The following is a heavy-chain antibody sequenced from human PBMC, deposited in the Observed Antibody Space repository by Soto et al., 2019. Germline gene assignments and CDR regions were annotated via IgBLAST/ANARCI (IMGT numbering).Heavy chain of an antibody. V-gene: IGHV4-39*01. J-gene: IGHJ3*02. CDR3: ARQDHTAMVEDI. CDR1: GGSISSSSYY. D-gene: IGHD5-18*01. CDR2: IYYSGST. Sequence: SETLSLTCTVSGGSISSSSYYWGWIRQPPGKGLEWIGSIYYSGSTYYNPSLKSRVTISVDTSKNQFSLKLSSVTAADTAVYYCARQDHTAMVEDIRGQGTMVTGSS.